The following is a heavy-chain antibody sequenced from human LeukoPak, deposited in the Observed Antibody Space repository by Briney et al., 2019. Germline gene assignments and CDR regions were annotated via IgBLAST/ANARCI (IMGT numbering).Heavy chain of an antibody. CDR3: ARQERWLQPLDY. J-gene: IGHJ4*02. V-gene: IGHV4-39*01. Sequence: ASETLSLTCTVSGGSISSSSYYWGWIRQPPGKGLEYIGNIYYSGSTYSNPSLKSRVTISVDTSKNQFSLRLSSVTAADTAVYYCARQERWLQPLDYWGQGTLVTVSS. CDR1: GGSISSSSYY. CDR2: IYYSGST. D-gene: IGHD5-24*01.